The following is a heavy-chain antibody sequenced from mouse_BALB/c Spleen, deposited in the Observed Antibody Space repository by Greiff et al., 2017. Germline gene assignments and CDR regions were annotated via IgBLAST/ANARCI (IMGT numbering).Heavy chain of an antibody. V-gene: IGHV5-6*01. CDR2: ISSGGSYT. D-gene: IGHD2-14*01. J-gene: IGHJ2*01. CDR1: GFTFSSYG. Sequence: DVQLQESGGDLVKPGGSLKLSCAASGFTFSSYGMSWVRQTPDKRLEWVATISSGGSYTYYPDSVKGRFTISRDNAKNTLYLQMSSLKSEDTAMYYCARHGGGTYFDYWGQGTTLTVSS. CDR3: ARHGGGTYFDY.